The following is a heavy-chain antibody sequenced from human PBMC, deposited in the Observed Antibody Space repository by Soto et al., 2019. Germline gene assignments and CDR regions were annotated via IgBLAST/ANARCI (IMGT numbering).Heavy chain of an antibody. J-gene: IGHJ4*02. CDR1: GFTFSVYA. Sequence: EVRLLESGEGLVQPGGSLRLYCAASGFTFSVYAMSWVRQAPGKGLEWVSGISGSGDSTHYADSVKGRFTVSRDNSKSMLYLQTNSLRAEDTAISYCAKALYGGFTYWGQGTLVTVSS. V-gene: IGHV3-23*01. D-gene: IGHD3-10*01. CDR2: ISGSGDST. CDR3: AKALYGGFTY.